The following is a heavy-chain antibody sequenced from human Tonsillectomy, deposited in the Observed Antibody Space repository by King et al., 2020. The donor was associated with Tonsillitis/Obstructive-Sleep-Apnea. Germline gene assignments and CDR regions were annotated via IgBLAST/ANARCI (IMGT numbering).Heavy chain of an antibody. D-gene: IGHD2-2*01. J-gene: IGHJ4*01. CDR2: IDWDDDK. Sequence: TLKESGPALVKPTQTLTLTCTFSGFSLSNTGMCVSWIRQPPGKALEWLARIDWDDDKYYSTSLKTRLTISKDTPKNQVVLTMTNMDPVDTATYYGARIRSTSCLDXYWXXGTLVTV. CDR1: GFSLSNTGMC. V-gene: IGHV2-70*11. CDR3: ARIRSTSCLDXY.